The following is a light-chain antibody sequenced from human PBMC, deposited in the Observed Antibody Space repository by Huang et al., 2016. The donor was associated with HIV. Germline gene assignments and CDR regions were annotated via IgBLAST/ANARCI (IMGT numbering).Light chain of an antibody. J-gene: IGKJ2*01. CDR3: QQYGGS. V-gene: IGKV3-20*01. CDR2: GAS. Sequence: EIVLTQSPGTLSLSPGERATLSCRASQSVSSSYLAWYQQKPGQAPRLLRYGASSRATGIPDSFSGSGSGTDFTLTISRLEPEDFAVYYCQQYGGSFGQGTRLEIK. CDR1: QSVSSSY.